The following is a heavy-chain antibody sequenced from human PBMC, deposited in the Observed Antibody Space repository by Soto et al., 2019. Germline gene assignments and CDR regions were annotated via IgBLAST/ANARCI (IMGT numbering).Heavy chain of an antibody. J-gene: IGHJ3*02. CDR2: ISSSSSYI. Sequence: GGSLRLSCAASGFTFSSYSMNWVRQAPGKGLEWVSSISSSSSYIYYADSVKGRFTISRDNAKNSLYLQMNSLRAEDTAVYYCVRVVLLWFGEWPCPSAFDTWGQGTRVTVSS. V-gene: IGHV3-21*01. CDR1: GFTFSSYS. CDR3: VRVVLLWFGEWPCPSAFDT. D-gene: IGHD3-10*01.